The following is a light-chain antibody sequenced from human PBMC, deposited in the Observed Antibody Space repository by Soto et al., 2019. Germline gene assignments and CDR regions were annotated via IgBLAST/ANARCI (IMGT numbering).Light chain of an antibody. J-gene: IGLJ3*02. CDR3: QVWDSSTARV. CDR2: RDS. V-gene: IGLV3-9*01. Sequence: SYELTQPLSVSVALGRTARFTGGENNIGSKNVHWYQQKPGQAPVLVIYRDSNRPSGIPERFSGSNSGNTATLTISRAQAGDEADYYCQVWDSSTARVFGGGTKLTVL. CDR1: NIGSKN.